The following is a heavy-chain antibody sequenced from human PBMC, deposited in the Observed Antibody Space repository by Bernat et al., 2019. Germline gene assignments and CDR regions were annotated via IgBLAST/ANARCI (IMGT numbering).Heavy chain of an antibody. CDR1: GGSFSGYY. V-gene: IGHV4-34*01. CDR3: ARGRGQDRARRCTGGVCYTGSNSRYLNP. D-gene: IGHD2-8*02. CDR2: INHSGST. Sequence: QVQLQQWGAGLLKPSETLSLTCAVYGGSFSGYYWSWIRQPPGKGLEWIGEINHSGSTNYNPSLKSRVTIAVDPSNNQFSLKLSSVTAADTAVYYCARGRGQDRARRCTGGVCYTGSNSRYLNPWGQGTLVTVSS. J-gene: IGHJ5*02.